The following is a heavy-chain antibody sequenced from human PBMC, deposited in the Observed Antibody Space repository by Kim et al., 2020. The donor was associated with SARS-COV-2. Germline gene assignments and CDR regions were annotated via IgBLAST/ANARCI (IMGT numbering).Heavy chain of an antibody. V-gene: IGHV1-3*01. CDR2: INGGNGNT. Sequence: ASVKVSCKASGYTFDTYALYWVRQAPGQRFEWMGWINGGNGNTRYSQNFQGRVTITRDTSATTAFMELGSLTSADTAMYYCAREGSGSYNWLDPWGQGTL. D-gene: IGHD3-10*01. CDR3: AREGSGSYNWLDP. CDR1: GYTFDTYA. J-gene: IGHJ5*02.